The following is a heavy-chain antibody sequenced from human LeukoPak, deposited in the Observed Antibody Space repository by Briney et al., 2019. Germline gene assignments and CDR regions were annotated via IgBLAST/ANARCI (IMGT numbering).Heavy chain of an antibody. J-gene: IGHJ5*02. D-gene: IGHD3-22*01. CDR2: ISGGGRTT. CDR1: GFTFTNHA. V-gene: IGHV3-23*01. Sequence: GGSLRLSCAASGFTFTNHAISWVRQSPGKGLQWVAVISGGGRTTEYADSVKGRFTISKDNAKNTLYLQMNSLRAEDTAVYYCAREGSYYYDSIDNWFDPWGQGTLVTVSS. CDR3: AREGSYYYDSIDNWFDP.